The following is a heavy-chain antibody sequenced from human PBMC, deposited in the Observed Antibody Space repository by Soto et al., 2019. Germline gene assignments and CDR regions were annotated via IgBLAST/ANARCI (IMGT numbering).Heavy chain of an antibody. Sequence: PSETLSLTCTVSGGSIGGYYWSGIRQPAGKGLECIGDIYYSGSTNYNPSLKSRVTISLDTAKNQVARKLSSVTAADTAVDYCGRRPPPHAFDYWGQRTMVTVSS. V-gene: IGHV4-59*01. CDR3: GRRPPPHAFDY. J-gene: IGHJ4*02. CDR2: IYYSGST. CDR1: GGSIGGYY.